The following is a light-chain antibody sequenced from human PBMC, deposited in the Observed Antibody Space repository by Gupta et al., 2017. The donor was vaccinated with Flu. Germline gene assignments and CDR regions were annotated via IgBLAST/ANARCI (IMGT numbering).Light chain of an antibody. CDR3: GAWDSSLTQGL. CDR2: ETR. CDR1: SSNIGNNH. V-gene: IGLV1-51*02. J-gene: IGLJ3*02. Sequence: KVTISCSGSSSNIGNNHVSWYQQFPGTAPKLLIKETRVRSSGVPDRFSGSKSGTSATLDITGLQSGDEADYYCGAWDSSLTQGLFGGGTKMTV.